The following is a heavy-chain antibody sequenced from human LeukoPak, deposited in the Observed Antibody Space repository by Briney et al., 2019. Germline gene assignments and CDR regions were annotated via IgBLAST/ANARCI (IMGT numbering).Heavy chain of an antibody. J-gene: IGHJ4*02. D-gene: IGHD1-14*01. CDR1: GGSFSNYV. Sequence: ASVKVSCKASGGSFSNYVITWVRQAPGQGLEWMGWISTYNGNTNYAQNLQGRVTMTTDTSTSTAYMDLRSLRSDDTAVYYCARGSYNTFDYWGQGTMVTVSS. V-gene: IGHV1-18*01. CDR2: ISTYNGNT. CDR3: ARGSYNTFDY.